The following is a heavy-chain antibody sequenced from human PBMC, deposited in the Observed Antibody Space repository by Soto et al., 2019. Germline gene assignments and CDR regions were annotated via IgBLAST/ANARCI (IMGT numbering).Heavy chain of an antibody. CDR2: IYYSGST. CDR1: GGSISSYY. J-gene: IGHJ3*02. D-gene: IGHD3-9*01. CDR3: ARARSGGYFGSGDDAFDI. V-gene: IGHV4-59*01. Sequence: SETLSLTCTVSGGSISSYYWSWIRQPPGKGLEWIGYIYYSGSTNYNPSLKSRVTISVDTSKNQFSLKLSSVTATDTAVYYCARARSGGYFGSGDDAFDIWGQGTMVTVAS.